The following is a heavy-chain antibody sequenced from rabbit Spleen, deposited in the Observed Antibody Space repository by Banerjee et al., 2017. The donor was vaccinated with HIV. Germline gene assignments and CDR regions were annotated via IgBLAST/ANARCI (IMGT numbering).Heavy chain of an antibody. Sequence: QSLEESGGDLVKPGASLTLTCIASGVSFSGNSYMCWVRQAPGKGLEWIGCIYTGNGKTYYASWAKGRFTLSKSSSSAVTLQVTSLTAADTATYFCARETWGATGNYGLWGQGTLVTVS. V-gene: IGHV1S40*01. CDR2: IYTGNGKT. D-gene: IGHD7-1*01. CDR1: GVSFSGNSY. J-gene: IGHJ4*01. CDR3: ARETWGATGNYGL.